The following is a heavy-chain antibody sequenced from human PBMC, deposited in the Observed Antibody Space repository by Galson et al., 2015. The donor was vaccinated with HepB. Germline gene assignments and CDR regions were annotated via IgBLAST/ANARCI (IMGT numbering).Heavy chain of an antibody. CDR2: IKSETEGGTI. J-gene: IGHJ4*02. V-gene: IGHV3-15*01. D-gene: IGHD2-2*02. CDR1: GFIISNTY. CDR3: TTGSREIPRAIWY. Sequence: SLRLSCAASGFIISNTYMTWVRQAPGKGLEWVGRIKSETEGGTIDDAAPVKGRFSISRDDSKNTLYLQMNGLKTEDTAVYYCTTGSREIPRAIWYWGQGTLVTVSS.